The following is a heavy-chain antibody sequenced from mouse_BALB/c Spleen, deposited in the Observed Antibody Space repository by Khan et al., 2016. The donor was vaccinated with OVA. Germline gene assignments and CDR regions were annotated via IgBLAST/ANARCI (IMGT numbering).Heavy chain of an antibody. J-gene: IGHJ4*01. CDR3: TRRDYYGSNAMDY. CDR2: IRLKSNNYAT. D-gene: IGHD1-1*01. CDR1: GFTFSNYW. V-gene: IGHV6-6*02. Sequence: EVKLEVSGGGLVQPGGSMKLSCVASGFTFSNYWMNWVRQSPEKGLEWVAEIRLKSNNYATHYVESVKGRFTISRDDSKSSVYLQMNNLRAEDTGNYYCTRRDYYGSNAMDYWGQGTSVTVAS.